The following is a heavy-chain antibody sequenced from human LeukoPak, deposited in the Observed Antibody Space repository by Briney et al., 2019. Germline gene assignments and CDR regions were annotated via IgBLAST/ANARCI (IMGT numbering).Heavy chain of an antibody. CDR1: GFSFSSGGVG. V-gene: IGHV2-5*01. CDR2: NYQNDER. D-gene: IGHD2-8*01. Sequence: SGPTLLNPTQTLTLTCTLSGFSFSSGGVGVGWIRQPPGGALGWLGYNYQNDERLCSSSLHKRLSITKDTSKNQVVLTMANMDPLDTATYYCAHRHRGVASDIWGHGTLVTVSS. CDR3: AHRHRGVASDI. J-gene: IGHJ3*02.